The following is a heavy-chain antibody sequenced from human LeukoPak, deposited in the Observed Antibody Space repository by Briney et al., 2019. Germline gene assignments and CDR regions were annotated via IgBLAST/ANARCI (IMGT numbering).Heavy chain of an antibody. J-gene: IGHJ4*02. V-gene: IGHV3-23*01. D-gene: IGHD6-19*01. CDR2: LIENGATT. CDR1: GFTFRSHA. Sequence: GGSLRLSCAASGFTFRSHAMSWVRQAPGKGLEWVTGLIENGATTYYADSVKGRFTISRDNSKNTLYLQVSSLRPEDTAVYYCARDRWIAVAGNFDSWGQGTLVTVSS. CDR3: ARDRWIAVAGNFDS.